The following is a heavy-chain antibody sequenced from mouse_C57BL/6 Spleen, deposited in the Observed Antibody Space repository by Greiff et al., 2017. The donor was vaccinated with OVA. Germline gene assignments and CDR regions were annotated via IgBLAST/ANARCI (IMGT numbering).Heavy chain of an antibody. CDR2: IYPGDGDT. D-gene: IGHD2-5*01. CDR3: ARTYYSNYDHFDY. J-gene: IGHJ2*01. V-gene: IGHV1-82*01. Sequence: VQLQQSGPELVKPGASVKISCKASGYAFSSSWMNWVKQRPGKGLEWIGRIYPGDGDTNYNGKFKGKATLTADKSSSTAYMQLSSLTSEDSAVYFCARTYYSNYDHFDYWGQGTTLTVSS. CDR1: GYAFSSSW.